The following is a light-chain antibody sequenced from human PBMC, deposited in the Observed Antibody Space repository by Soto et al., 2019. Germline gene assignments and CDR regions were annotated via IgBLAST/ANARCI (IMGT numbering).Light chain of an antibody. CDR2: DVN. Sequence: QSALTQPASVSGSPGQSITIYCTGTSSDIGGYNYVSWFQQHPGKAPKLIIYDVNNRPSGVSNRFSGSKSGTTASLAISGLQAEDEAEYFCSSYAGTNTLVLFGGGTKLTVL. J-gene: IGLJ2*01. V-gene: IGLV2-14*01. CDR1: SSDIGGYNY. CDR3: SSYAGTNTLVL.